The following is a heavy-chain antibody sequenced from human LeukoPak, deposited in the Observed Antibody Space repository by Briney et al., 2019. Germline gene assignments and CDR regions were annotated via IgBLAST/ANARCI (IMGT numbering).Heavy chain of an antibody. J-gene: IGHJ6*02. D-gene: IGHD5-24*01. CDR3: ARNSGMATPNYYGMDV. V-gene: IGHV3-74*01. CDR2: IYGDGSFT. Sequence: QPGGSLRLSCAASGFTFSNFWMHWVRQAPGKGLVWVALIYGDGSFTRYADSVKGRFTISRDNSKNTLYLQMNSLRAEDTAVYYCARNSGMATPNYYGMDVWGQGTTVTVSS. CDR1: GFTFSNFW.